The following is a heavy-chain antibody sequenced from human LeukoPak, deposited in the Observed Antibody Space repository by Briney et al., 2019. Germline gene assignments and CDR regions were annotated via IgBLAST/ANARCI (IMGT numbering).Heavy chain of an antibody. CDR1: GGSFSGYY. Sequence: LETLSLTCAVYGGSFSGYYWSWIRQPPGKGLEWIGGINHSGSTNYNPSLKSRVTISVDTSKNQFSLKLSSVTAADTAVYYCARGYGSRDYWGQGTLVTVSS. D-gene: IGHD2-15*01. CDR3: ARGYGSRDY. J-gene: IGHJ4*02. V-gene: IGHV4-34*01. CDR2: INHSGST.